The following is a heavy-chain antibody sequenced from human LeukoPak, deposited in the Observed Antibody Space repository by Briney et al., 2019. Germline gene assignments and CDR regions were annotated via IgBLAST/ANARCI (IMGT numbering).Heavy chain of an antibody. Sequence: GGSLRLSRAASGFTFSSYSMNWVRQAPGKGLEWVSAISGSGSSTYYADSVKGRFTISRDNSKNTLYLQMNSLRAEDTAVYYCAKDFTSGWSGGYYFDYWGQGTLVTVSS. V-gene: IGHV3-23*01. J-gene: IGHJ4*02. D-gene: IGHD6-19*01. CDR1: GFTFSSYS. CDR2: ISGSGSST. CDR3: AKDFTSGWSGGYYFDY.